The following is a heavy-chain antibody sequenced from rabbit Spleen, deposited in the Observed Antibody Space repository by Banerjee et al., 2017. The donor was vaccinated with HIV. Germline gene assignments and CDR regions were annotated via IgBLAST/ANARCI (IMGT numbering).Heavy chain of an antibody. D-gene: IGHD1-1*01. J-gene: IGHJ4*01. V-gene: IGHV1S40*01. CDR2: INAITGKA. Sequence: QSLEESGGDLVKPGASLTLTCTASGFSFSSRYWICWVRQAPGKGLEWIACINAITGKAVYASWAKGRFTISSDNAQNTVFLQMTSLTASDTATYLCARDLVAVIGWNFSLWGPGTLVTVS. CDR3: ARDLVAVIGWNFSL. CDR1: GFSFSSRYW.